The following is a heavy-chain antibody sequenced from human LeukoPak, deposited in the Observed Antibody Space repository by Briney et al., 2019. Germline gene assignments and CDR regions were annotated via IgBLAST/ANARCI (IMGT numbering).Heavy chain of an antibody. Sequence: GGSLKLSCAASGFTFSSYSMNWVRQAPGKGLEWVSYISSSSSTIYYADSVKGRFTISRDNAKNSLYLQMNSLRAEDTAVYYCASLRGYYDILTGPPDYWGQGTLVTVSS. V-gene: IGHV3-48*04. J-gene: IGHJ4*02. CDR3: ASLRGYYDILTGPPDY. CDR2: ISSSSSTI. CDR1: GFTFSSYS. D-gene: IGHD3-9*01.